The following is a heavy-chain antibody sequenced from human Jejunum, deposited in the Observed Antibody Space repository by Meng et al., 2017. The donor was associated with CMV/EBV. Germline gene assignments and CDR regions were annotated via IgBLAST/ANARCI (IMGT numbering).Heavy chain of an antibody. CDR2: IYASGST. CDR3: ARGRLQSEYFDY. CDR1: GGSMGSGDYF. V-gene: IGHV4-61*02. D-gene: IGHD5-24*01. Sequence: QVHLQESGPGLVKPSQTLSLTCTVSGGSMGSGDYFWTWIRQPAGKGLEWIGRIYASGSTSYHPSLESRLTISVDTSKNQFSLKMSSVTAADTAVYYCARGRLQSEYFDYWGQGTLVTVSS. J-gene: IGHJ4*02.